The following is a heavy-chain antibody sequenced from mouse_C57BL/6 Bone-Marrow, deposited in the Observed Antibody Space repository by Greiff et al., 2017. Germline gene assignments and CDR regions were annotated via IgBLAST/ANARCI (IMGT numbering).Heavy chain of an antibody. V-gene: IGHV1-64*01. CDR3: ASYGGCPWFAY. CDR2: IHTNSGST. D-gene: IGHD1-1*01. J-gene: IGHJ3*01. Sequence: QVQLKQPGAELVKPGASVKLSCKASGYTFTSYWMHWVKQRPGQGLEWIGMIHTNSGSTNYNEQFKSKATLTVDKSYRTAYMQISRLTSEDSAVYYCASYGGCPWFAYWGQGTLVTVSA. CDR1: GYTFTSYW.